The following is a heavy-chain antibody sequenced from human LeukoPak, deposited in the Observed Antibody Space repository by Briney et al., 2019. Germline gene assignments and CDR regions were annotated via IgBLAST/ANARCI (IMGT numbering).Heavy chain of an antibody. CDR3: ASGDGEGWHHY. CDR1: GGSFSDYY. J-gene: IGHJ4*02. Sequence: SETLSLTCVVYGGSFSDYYWSWIRQPPGKGLEWIGEIDHSEITNYNPSLKSRVSISVDTSKNQFSLNLSSVTAADTAVYYCASGDGEGWHHYWGQGTLVTVST. V-gene: IGHV4-34*01. D-gene: IGHD3-10*01. CDR2: IDHSEIT.